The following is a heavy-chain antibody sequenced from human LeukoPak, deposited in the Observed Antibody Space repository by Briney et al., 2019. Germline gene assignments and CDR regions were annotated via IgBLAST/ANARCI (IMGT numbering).Heavy chain of an antibody. Sequence: GGSLRLSCAASGFTFSNYGMHWVRQAPGKGLEWVAVISYDGSNKYYADSVKGRFTISRDNSKNTLYLQMNSLRAEDTAVYYCAREGGSSWSYYYYYYMDVWGKGTTVTISS. CDR1: GFTFSNYG. V-gene: IGHV3-30*03. J-gene: IGHJ6*03. CDR3: AREGGSSWSYYYYYYMDV. CDR2: ISYDGSNK. D-gene: IGHD6-13*01.